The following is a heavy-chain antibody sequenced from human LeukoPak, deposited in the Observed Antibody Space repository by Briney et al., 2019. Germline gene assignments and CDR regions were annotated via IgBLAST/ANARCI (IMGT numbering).Heavy chain of an antibody. J-gene: IGHJ4*02. CDR2: ITSSGDIK. Sequence: GGSLRLSCATSGFTFTTYEMDWVRQAPGKGLEWVSYITSSGDIKTYADPVKGRFTMSRDDAKNSVYLQMNSLRPEDTAVYYCARDIYGDEDFDYWGQGTLVSVSS. D-gene: IGHD3-10*01. CDR1: GFTFTTYE. V-gene: IGHV3-48*03. CDR3: ARDIYGDEDFDY.